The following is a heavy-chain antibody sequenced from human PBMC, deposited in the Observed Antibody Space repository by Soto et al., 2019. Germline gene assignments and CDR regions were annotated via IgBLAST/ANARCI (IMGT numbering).Heavy chain of an antibody. CDR3: AKDIPQRGLTTLYYYYYGMDG. CDR1: GLTLSSYA. J-gene: IGHJ6*02. V-gene: IGHV3-30*18. Sequence: PGGSLRLSGAASGLTLSSYAMHWVRQPPGRGLEWVAVISYDGSNKYYADSVKGRFTISRDNSKNTLYLEMNSLRAEDTAVYYCAKDIPQRGLTTLYYYYYGMDGWGQGTTVTVSS. CDR2: ISYDGSNK. D-gene: IGHD1-1*01.